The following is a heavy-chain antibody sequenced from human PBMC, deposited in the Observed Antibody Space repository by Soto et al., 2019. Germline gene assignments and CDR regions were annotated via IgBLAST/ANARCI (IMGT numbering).Heavy chain of an antibody. J-gene: IGHJ6*03. CDR3: ARGVVVVAATFYYYYMDV. Sequence: SQTLSLTCAISGDSVSSNSAAWNWIRQSPSRGLEWLGRTYYRSKWYNDYAVSVKSRITINPDTSKNQFSLQLNSVTPEDTAVYYCARGVVVVAATFYYYYMDVWGKGTTVTVSS. V-gene: IGHV6-1*01. D-gene: IGHD2-15*01. CDR1: GDSVSSNSAA. CDR2: TYYRSKWYN.